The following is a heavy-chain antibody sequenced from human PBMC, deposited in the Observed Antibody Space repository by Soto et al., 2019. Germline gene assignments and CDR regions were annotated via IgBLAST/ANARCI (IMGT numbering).Heavy chain of an antibody. CDR1: GASISSTNW. CDR3: VRELTGTTWWGLDT. J-gene: IGHJ5*02. CDR2: IFHTGSA. Sequence: SETLSLTCAVSGASISSTNWWSWVRQPPGRGLEWIAEIFHTGSANHNPSLGSRVTISVDKSKNQFSLKLSSVTAAATAVYYCVRELTGTTWWGLDTWGRGTLVTVSS. V-gene: IGHV4-4*02. D-gene: IGHD1-7*01.